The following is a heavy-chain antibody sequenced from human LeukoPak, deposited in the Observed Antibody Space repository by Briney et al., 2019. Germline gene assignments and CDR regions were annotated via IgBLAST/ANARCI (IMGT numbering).Heavy chain of an antibody. Sequence: ASVKVSCKASGYTFTGYYMHWVRQAPGQGLEWMGWINPNSGGTNYAQKFQGRVTMTRDTSISTAYMELSRLRSDDTAVYYCERSPVIVHYYFYYYMHVWGKGTTVTVSS. CDR2: INPNSGGT. V-gene: IGHV1-2*02. CDR1: GYTFTGYY. D-gene: IGHD2/OR15-2a*01. CDR3: ERSPVIVHYYFYYYMHV. J-gene: IGHJ6*03.